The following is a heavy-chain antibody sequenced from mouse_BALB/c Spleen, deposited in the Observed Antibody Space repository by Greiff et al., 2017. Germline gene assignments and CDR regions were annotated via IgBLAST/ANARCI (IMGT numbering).Heavy chain of an antibody. J-gene: IGHJ4*01. Sequence: EVQLQESGTVLARPGASVKMSCKASGYTFTSYWMHWVKQRPGQGLEWIGAIYPGNSDTSYNQKFKGKAKLTAVTSTSTAYMELSSLTNEDSAVYYCTRSRITTVVAHYAMDYWGQGTSVTVSS. CDR1: GYTFTSYW. D-gene: IGHD1-1*01. CDR2: IYPGNSDT. V-gene: IGHV1-5*01. CDR3: TRSRITTVVAHYAMDY.